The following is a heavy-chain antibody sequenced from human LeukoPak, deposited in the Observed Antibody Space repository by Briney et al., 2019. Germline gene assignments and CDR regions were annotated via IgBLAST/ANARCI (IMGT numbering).Heavy chain of an antibody. V-gene: IGHV4-61*09. CDR2: IDTSETT. D-gene: IGHD2-2*01. J-gene: IGHJ4*02. CDR3: ARLPPAANGGSFDY. CDR1: GGSISSGTYY. Sequence: SETLSLTCAVSGGSISSGTYYWSWIRPPAGKGLEWIAYIDTSETTNYNPSLNSRVTISVDTSKNHFSLKLSSVTAADTAVYYCARLPPAANGGSFDYWGQGTLVTVSS.